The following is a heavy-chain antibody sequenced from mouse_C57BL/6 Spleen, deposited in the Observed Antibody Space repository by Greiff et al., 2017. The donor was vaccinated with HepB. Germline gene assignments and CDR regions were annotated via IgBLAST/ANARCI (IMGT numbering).Heavy chain of an antibody. V-gene: IGHV1-50*01. Sequence: QVQLQQPGAELVKPGASVKLSCKASGYTFTSYWMQWVKQRPGQGLEWIGEIDPSDSYTNYNQKFKGKATLTVDTSSSTAYMQLSSLTSEDSAVYYCARGDAQLRLAWFAYWGQGTLVTVSA. CDR1: GYTFTSYW. J-gene: IGHJ3*01. CDR3: ARGDAQLRLAWFAY. CDR2: IDPSDSYT. D-gene: IGHD3-2*02.